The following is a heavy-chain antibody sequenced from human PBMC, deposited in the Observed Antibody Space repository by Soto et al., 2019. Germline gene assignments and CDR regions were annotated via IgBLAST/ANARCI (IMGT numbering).Heavy chain of an antibody. D-gene: IGHD2-15*01. CDR1: GGFISSYC. CDR2: IYYSGST. CDR3: AIGVASYYYYGMDV. Sequence: SETLSLTCSVSGGFISSYCSNWIRKPPAPGLGWVGYIYYSGSTNYNPSLKSLVTISVDTSKNQFSLKLSSVTAADTAVYYCAIGVASYYYYGMDVWGQGTTVTVSS. J-gene: IGHJ6*02. V-gene: IGHV4-59*01.